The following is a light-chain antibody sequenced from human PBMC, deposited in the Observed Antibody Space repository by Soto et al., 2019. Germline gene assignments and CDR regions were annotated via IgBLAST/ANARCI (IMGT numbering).Light chain of an antibody. Sequence: EIVMTQSPATLSVSPWERATLSCRASQSVRSNLAWYQQKPGQAPRLLIYDTSARAAGIPARFSGSGSATEFTLTISSLQSEDFALYYCQHTLKWPPTFGQGTKVDI. CDR2: DTS. CDR1: QSVRSN. CDR3: QHTLKWPPT. V-gene: IGKV3-15*01. J-gene: IGKJ1*01.